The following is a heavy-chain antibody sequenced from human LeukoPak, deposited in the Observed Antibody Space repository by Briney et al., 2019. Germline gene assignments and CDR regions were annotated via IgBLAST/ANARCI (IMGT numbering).Heavy chain of an antibody. J-gene: IGHJ4*02. V-gene: IGHV3-7*01. D-gene: IGHD6-13*01. CDR3: GGFGYEAAVDW. CDR2: IKPDGSET. Sequence: GGSLRLSCAASGFMFSTYWMTWVRQAPGKGLEWVANIKPDGSETYYVDSVKGRFTISRDNTKNLLYLQMNSLRSEDAAVYYCGGFGYEAAVDWCGPGTLVTVSS. CDR1: GFMFSTYW.